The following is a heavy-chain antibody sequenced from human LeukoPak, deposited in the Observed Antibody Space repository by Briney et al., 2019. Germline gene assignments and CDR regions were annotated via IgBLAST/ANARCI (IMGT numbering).Heavy chain of an antibody. CDR1: GFSFSIYD. D-gene: IGHD3-22*01. CDR2: IGTTGDT. Sequence: PGGSLRLSCAASGFSFSIYDMPWYSQPTGKGLEWVSGIGTTGDTYYPGSVKGRFTISRENAKNALYLQMNSLRAGDTAVYYCARRVCYYHGSGYYGDTFDIWGQGTMVIVSS. J-gene: IGHJ3*02. V-gene: IGHV3-13*04. CDR3: ARRVCYYHGSGYYGDTFDI.